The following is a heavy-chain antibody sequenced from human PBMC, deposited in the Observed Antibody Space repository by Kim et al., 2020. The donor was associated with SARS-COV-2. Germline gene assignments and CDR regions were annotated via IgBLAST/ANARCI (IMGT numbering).Heavy chain of an antibody. D-gene: IGHD3-3*01. Sequence: SETLSLTCTVSGGSISSGGYYWSWIRQHPGKGLEWIGYIYYSGSIYYNPSLKSRVTISVDTSKNQFSLKLSSVTAADTAVYYCARATFYDFWRGNAFDIWGQGTMVTVSS. J-gene: IGHJ3*02. CDR2: IYYSGSI. CDR1: GGSISSGGYY. V-gene: IGHV4-31*03. CDR3: ARATFYDFWRGNAFDI.